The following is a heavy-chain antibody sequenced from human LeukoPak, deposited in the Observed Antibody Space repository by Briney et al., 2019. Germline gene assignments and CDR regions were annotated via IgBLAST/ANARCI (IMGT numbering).Heavy chain of an antibody. V-gene: IGHV3-23*01. J-gene: IGHJ4*02. CDR2: ISGSGGST. Sequence: QPGGSLRLSCAASGFTFSSYAMSWVRQAPGKGLEWVSAISGSGGSTYYADSVKGRFTISRDNSKNTLYLQMNSLRAEDTAVYYCAKDLDWKSGPDGWYIPFDYWGQGTLVTVSS. CDR1: GFTFSSYA. CDR3: AKDLDWKSGPDGWYIPFDY. D-gene: IGHD6-19*01.